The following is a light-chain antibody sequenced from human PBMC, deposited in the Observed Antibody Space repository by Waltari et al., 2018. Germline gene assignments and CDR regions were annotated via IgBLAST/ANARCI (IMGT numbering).Light chain of an antibody. V-gene: IGLV2-23*02. CDR1: SSNIGSYNL. CDR2: EVY. Sequence: QSALIQPAYVSGSPGQSITISSTGASSNIGSYNLVSWYQQYPGKAPKVMIYEVYKRPSGVSNRFSGSKSGNTASLTISGLQAEDETDYYCCSYAGSNSWVFGGGTKVTVL. J-gene: IGLJ3*02. CDR3: CSYAGSNSWV.